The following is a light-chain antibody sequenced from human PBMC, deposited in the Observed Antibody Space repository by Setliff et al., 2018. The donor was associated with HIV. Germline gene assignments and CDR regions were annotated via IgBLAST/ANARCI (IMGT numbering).Light chain of an antibody. CDR3: STWDDSLKSWV. J-gene: IGLJ3*02. CDR2: TNN. V-gene: IGLV1-44*01. Sequence: SVLTQPPSASGTPGQRVTISCSGSSSNIGINTVNWYLQFPGAAPKLLIHTNNQRQSGVPDRFSGSKSGTSASLAISGLQSEDEGDYYCSTWDDSLKSWVFGGGTQLTVL. CDR1: SSNIGINT.